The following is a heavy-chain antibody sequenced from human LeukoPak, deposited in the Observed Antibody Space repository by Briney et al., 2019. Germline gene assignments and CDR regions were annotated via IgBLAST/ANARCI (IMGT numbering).Heavy chain of an antibody. CDR3: ARQYDY. J-gene: IGHJ4*02. CDR1: GGSISSGSSY. Sequence: SSETLSLTCTVSGGSISSGSSYWGWIRQPPGKGLEWIGSIYYTGGTYYNPSLKSRVTISVDTSKNQFSLKLTSVTAADTGVYFCARQYDYCGQGTLVTVSS. V-gene: IGHV4-39*01. CDR2: IYYTGGT.